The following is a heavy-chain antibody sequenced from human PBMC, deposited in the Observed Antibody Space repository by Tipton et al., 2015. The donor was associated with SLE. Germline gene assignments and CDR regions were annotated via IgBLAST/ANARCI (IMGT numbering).Heavy chain of an antibody. CDR3: ARDGIAHFDY. Sequence: SLRLSCAASGFTVSSNYMSWVRQAPGKGLEWVSGISWNSDSIGYGDSVKGRFTISRDNAKNPLYLQMNSLRPEDTALYYCARDGIAHFDYWGQGTLVTVSS. J-gene: IGHJ4*02. CDR1: GFTVSSNY. V-gene: IGHV3-9*01. CDR2: ISWNSDSI.